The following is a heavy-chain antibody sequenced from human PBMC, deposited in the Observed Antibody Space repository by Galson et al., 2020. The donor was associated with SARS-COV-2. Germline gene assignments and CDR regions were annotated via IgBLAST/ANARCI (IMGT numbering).Heavy chain of an antibody. Sequence: GGSLRLSCAASGFTFSNAWMSWVRQAPGKGLEWVGRIKSKTDGGTTDYAAPVKGRVTISRDDSKNTLYLQMNSLKTEDTAVYYCTTEATYYDYVWGSYRYPGGNDYWGQGTLVTVSS. V-gene: IGHV3-15*01. CDR3: TTEATYYDYVWGSYRYPGGNDY. CDR1: GFTFSNAW. J-gene: IGHJ4*02. CDR2: IKSKTDGGTT. D-gene: IGHD3-16*02.